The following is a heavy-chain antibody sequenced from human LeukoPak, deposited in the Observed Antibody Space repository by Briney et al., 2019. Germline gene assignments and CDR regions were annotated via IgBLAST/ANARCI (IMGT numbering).Heavy chain of an antibody. Sequence: GGSLRLSCTASGFTFSSYRMNWVRQAPGKGLEWVANIKQDGSEKYYVDSVKGRFTISRDNAKNSLYLQMNSLRAEDTAVYYCARDIEAPGIAFDIWGRGTMVTVSS. J-gene: IGHJ3*02. CDR3: ARDIEAPGIAFDI. CDR1: GFTFSSYR. CDR2: IKQDGSEK. V-gene: IGHV3-7*04. D-gene: IGHD6-13*01.